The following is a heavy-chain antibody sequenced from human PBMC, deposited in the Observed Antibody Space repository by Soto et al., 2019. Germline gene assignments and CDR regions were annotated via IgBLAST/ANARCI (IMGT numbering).Heavy chain of an antibody. V-gene: IGHV5-51*01. D-gene: IGHD5-18*01. CDR2: IYPGDSYT. J-gene: IGHJ6*02. CDR3: ATDTARTYYYYGMDV. Sequence: PGESLKISCKGSGYSFPSYWIGWLRQMPGKGLEWMGIIYPGDSYTRYSPSFQGQVTISIDKSISTAYLQWNSLKASDTAIYYCATDTARTYYYYGMDVWGQGTTVTVS. CDR1: GYSFPSYW.